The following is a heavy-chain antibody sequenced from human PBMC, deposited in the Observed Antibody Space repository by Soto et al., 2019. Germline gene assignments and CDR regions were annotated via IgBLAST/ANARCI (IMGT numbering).Heavy chain of an antibody. CDR3: AKSLSTAVNYGLDV. V-gene: IGHV3-23*01. CDR2: ISDDGDSK. Sequence: EVQLLESGGGLVQPGGSLRLSCGASGFTFSDNAMTWVRQAPGKVLEWVSSISDDGDSKYYADSVKGRFTISRDNSKNPLFLQMSSLGAEDTAVYYCAKSLSTAVNYGLDVWGQGTAVTVSS. J-gene: IGHJ6*02. CDR1: GFTFSDNA. D-gene: IGHD2-2*01.